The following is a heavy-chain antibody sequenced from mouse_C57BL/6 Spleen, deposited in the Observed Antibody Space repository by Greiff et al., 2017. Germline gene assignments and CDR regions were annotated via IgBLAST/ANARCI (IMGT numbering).Heavy chain of an antibody. J-gene: IGHJ2*01. V-gene: IGHV1-4*01. D-gene: IGHD2-3*01. Sequence: QVQLKQSGAELARPGASVKMSRKASGYTFTSYTMHWVKQRPGQGLEWIGYINPSSGYTKYNQKFKDKATLTADKSSSTAYMQLSSLTSEDSAVYYCAKEGDGYLLDYWGQGTTLTVSS. CDR2: INPSSGYT. CDR1: GYTFTSYT. CDR3: AKEGDGYLLDY.